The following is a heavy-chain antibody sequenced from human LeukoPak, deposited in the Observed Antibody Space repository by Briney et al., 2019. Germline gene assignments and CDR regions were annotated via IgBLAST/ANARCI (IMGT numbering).Heavy chain of an antibody. CDR2: ITSSGRST. J-gene: IGHJ1*01. V-gene: IGHV3-11*01. CDR3: TRDPDYGDPD. D-gene: IGHD2-21*01. Sequence: GGSLTLSCTASGFSFSDHYMTWMRQAPGKGLEWISYITSSGRSTDYADSVKGRFIISSDNAMNSLFLQMSSLRGDDTAVYYCTRDPDYGDPDWGQGTLVTVSS. CDR1: GFSFSDHY.